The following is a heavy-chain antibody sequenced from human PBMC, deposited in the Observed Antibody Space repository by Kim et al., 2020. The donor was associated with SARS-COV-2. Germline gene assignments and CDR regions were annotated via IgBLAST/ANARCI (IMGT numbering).Heavy chain of an antibody. CDR3: ASGQSGYSGYAVDY. D-gene: IGHD5-12*01. J-gene: IGHJ4*02. CDR2: INHSGST. Sequence: SETLSLTCAVYGGSFSGYYWSWIRQPPGKGLEWIGEINHSGSTNYNPSLKSRVTISVDTSKNQFSLKLSSVTAADTAVYYCASGQSGYSGYAVDYWGQGTLVTVSS. CDR1: GGSFSGYY. V-gene: IGHV4-34*01.